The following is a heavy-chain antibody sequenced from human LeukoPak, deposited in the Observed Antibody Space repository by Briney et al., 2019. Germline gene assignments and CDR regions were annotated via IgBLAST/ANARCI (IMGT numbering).Heavy chain of an antibody. J-gene: IGHJ5*02. CDR1: GGSFSGYY. D-gene: IGHD2-15*01. V-gene: IGHV4-34*01. CDR3: ARALGYCSGGSCTRGYNWFDP. CDR2: INHSGST. Sequence: SETLSLTCAVYGGSFSGYYWSWIRQPPGKGLEWIGEINHSGSTNYNPSLKSRVTISVDTSKNQFSLKLGSVTAADTAVYYCARALGYCSGGSCTRGYNWFDPWGQGTLVTVPS.